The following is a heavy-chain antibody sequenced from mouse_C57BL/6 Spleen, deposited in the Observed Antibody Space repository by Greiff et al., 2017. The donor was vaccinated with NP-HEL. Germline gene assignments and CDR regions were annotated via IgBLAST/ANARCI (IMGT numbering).Heavy chain of an antibody. Sequence: VQLQQSGAELVMPGASVKLSCKASGYTFTSYWMHWVKQRPGQGLAWIGEIDPSDSYTNYNQQFKGKSTLTVDKSSRPAYMQLSSLTSEDSAVYYCARERSSGYDYGGQGTTLTVSS. CDR1: GYTFTSYW. CDR2: IDPSDSYT. V-gene: IGHV1-69*01. J-gene: IGHJ2*01. D-gene: IGHD3-2*02. CDR3: ARERSSGYDY.